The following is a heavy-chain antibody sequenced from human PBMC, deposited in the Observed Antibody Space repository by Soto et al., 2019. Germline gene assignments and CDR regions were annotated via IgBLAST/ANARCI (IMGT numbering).Heavy chain of an antibody. D-gene: IGHD1-26*01. CDR3: AKDSKGGMGAPNGFDY. CDR1: GFTFNSYA. Sequence: EVQLLESGGGLVQPGGSLRLSCAASGFTFNSYAMSWVRQTPGKGLEWVSGLSGSGDTAYYADSVRGRFTISRDNSKNTLYLQMNSLRAEDTAVYYCAKDSKGGMGAPNGFDYWGQGTLVTVSS. V-gene: IGHV3-23*01. J-gene: IGHJ4*02. CDR2: LSGSGDTA.